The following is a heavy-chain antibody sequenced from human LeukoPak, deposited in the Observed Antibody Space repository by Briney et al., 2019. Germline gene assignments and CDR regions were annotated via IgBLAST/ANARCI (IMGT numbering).Heavy chain of an antibody. CDR1: GFTFSSYS. CDR3: ARDSIGATLPDY. CDR2: ISSSSSYI. V-gene: IGHV3-21*01. D-gene: IGHD1-26*01. J-gene: IGHJ4*02. Sequence: GGSLRLSCAASGFTFSSYSMNWVRQAPGKGLEWVSSISSSSSYIYYADSVKGRFTISRDNAKNSLHLQMNSLRAEDTAVYYCARDSIGATLPDYWGQGTLVTVSS.